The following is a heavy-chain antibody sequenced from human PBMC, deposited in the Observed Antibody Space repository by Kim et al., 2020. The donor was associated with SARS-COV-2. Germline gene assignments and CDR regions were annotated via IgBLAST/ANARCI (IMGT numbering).Heavy chain of an antibody. CDR1: GFTFSSHA. V-gene: IGHV3-23*01. Sequence: GGSLRLSCAASGFTFSSHAMTWVRQLPGKGLEWVASIGPGGLDTNYADSVKGRFTISRDNSDSTLLLQMNSLRAEDTAEYYCAKGQGTTAGRFEYWGQGTLVIVSS. CDR2: IGPGGLDT. D-gene: IGHD1-1*01. CDR3: AKGQGTTAGRFEY. J-gene: IGHJ4*02.